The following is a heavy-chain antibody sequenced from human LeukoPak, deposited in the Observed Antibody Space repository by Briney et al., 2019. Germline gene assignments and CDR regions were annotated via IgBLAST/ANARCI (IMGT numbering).Heavy chain of an antibody. J-gene: IGHJ5*02. CDR2: IIGSGDNT. CDR3: ATSPTFDP. Sequence: GGSLRLSCAASGFTFSSFAMSWVRQAPGKGLEWVSAIIGSGDNTYYADSVKGRFTISRDNSKNTLYLQMNNLRAEDTAVYYCATSPTFDPWGQGTLVTISS. V-gene: IGHV3-23*01. CDR1: GFTFSSFA.